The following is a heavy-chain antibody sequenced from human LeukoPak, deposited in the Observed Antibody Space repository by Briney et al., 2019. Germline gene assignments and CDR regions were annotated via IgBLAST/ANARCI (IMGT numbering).Heavy chain of an antibody. D-gene: IGHD3-3*01. CDR3: TRLQPRFWSGYFSDY. J-gene: IGHJ4*02. Sequence: GGSLRLSCAASGFTFSSYSMNWVRQAPGKGLEWVSSISSNSRYIYYADSVKGRFTISRDNAKNSLYLQMNSLRAEDTAVYYCTRLQPRFWSGYFSDYWGQGTLVTVSS. CDR1: GFTFSSYS. V-gene: IGHV3-21*01. CDR2: ISSNSRYI.